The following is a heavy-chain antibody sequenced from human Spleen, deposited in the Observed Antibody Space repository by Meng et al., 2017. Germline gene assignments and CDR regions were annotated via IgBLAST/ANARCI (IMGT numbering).Heavy chain of an antibody. CDR3: ARDEGSSWANWFAA. J-gene: IGHJ5*02. V-gene: IGHV1-18*01. CDR2: ISGYSGNT. D-gene: IGHD6-13*01. CDR1: GYIFASYG. Sequence: QVQLVQSWAEVLKPGASVKVSCKTSGYIFASYGISWVRQAPGQGLEWMGWISGYSGNTYYEQKFKGRVTMTTDTSTSTGYMELRSLTSDDTAVYYCARDEGSSWANWFAAWGQGTLVTVSS.